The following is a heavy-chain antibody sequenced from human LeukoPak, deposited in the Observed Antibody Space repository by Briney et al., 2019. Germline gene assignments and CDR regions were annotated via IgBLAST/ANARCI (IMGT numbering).Heavy chain of an antibody. CDR3: ARQRGTTVTTYQVN. J-gene: IGHJ4*02. CDR1: GFTVSSDF. V-gene: IGHV3-66*04. Sequence: GGALRLSCAASGFTVSSDFMIWVRQAPGRGLEWVSILYGGGNTYYGGSVKDRFTISRDNSKNTLYLQMNSLRAEDTAVYYCARQRGTTVTTYQVNWGQGTLVTVSS. D-gene: IGHD4-17*01. CDR2: LYGGGNT.